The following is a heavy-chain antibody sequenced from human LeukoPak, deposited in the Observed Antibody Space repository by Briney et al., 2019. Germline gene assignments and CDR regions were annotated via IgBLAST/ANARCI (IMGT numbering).Heavy chain of an antibody. Sequence: GGSLRLSCAASGFTFSSYAMHWVRQAPGKGLEWVGRMRSKTDGGTTEYAAPVKGRFTISRDDSKNTLYVQMNSLKTEDTAVYYCATSNLATWGQGTLVTVSS. J-gene: IGHJ5*02. V-gene: IGHV3-15*01. CDR1: GFTFSSYA. CDR2: MRSKTDGGTT. CDR3: ATSNLAT.